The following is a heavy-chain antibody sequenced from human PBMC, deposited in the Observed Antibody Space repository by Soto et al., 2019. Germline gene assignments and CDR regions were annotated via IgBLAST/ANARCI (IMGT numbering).Heavy chain of an antibody. V-gene: IGHV3-23*01. CDR1: GFTFDSFA. J-gene: IGHJ4*02. D-gene: IGHD3-9*01. CDR2: LSGVGDAT. Sequence: EVQLLESGGDLVQPGGSLRLSCAASGFTFDSFAMTWVRQAPGKGLEWVSALSGVGDATNYADSEKGRFTISRDNSKNTLYLQINSLRPEDTAVYYCAKATNDWTYHFDYWGQGTPVTVSS. CDR3: AKATNDWTYHFDY.